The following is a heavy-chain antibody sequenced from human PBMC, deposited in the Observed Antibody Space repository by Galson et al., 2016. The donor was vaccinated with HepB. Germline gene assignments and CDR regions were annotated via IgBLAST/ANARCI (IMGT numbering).Heavy chain of an antibody. CDR1: GFTFSNYW. J-gene: IGHJ4*02. Sequence: SLRLSCAASGFTFSNYWMHWVRQAPGKGPVWVSHINNDGSRTTYADSVKGRFTIPRDNAKHTLDLQMNSLRVEDTAIYYCVVQLWAWGQGTRVTVSS. CDR3: VVQLWA. D-gene: IGHD6-6*01. V-gene: IGHV3-74*01. CDR2: INNDGSRT.